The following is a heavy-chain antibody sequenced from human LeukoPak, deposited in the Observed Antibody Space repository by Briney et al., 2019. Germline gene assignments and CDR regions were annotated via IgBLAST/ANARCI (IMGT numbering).Heavy chain of an antibody. CDR1: GGSISSSSYY. V-gene: IGHV4-39*01. CDR3: ARGYYDSSGYYPDYYYYYGMDV. D-gene: IGHD3-22*01. Sequence: PSETLSLTCTVSGGSISSSSYYWGWIRQPPGKGLEWIGSIYYRGSTYYNPSLKSRVTISVDTSNNQFSLKLSSVTAADTAVYYCARGYYDSSGYYPDYYYYYGMDVWGQGTTVTVSS. J-gene: IGHJ6*02. CDR2: IYYRGST.